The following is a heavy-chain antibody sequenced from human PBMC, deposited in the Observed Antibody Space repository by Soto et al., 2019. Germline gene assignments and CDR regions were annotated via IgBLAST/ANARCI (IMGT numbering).Heavy chain of an antibody. CDR2: IWYDGSNK. CDR3: ARDRNYGGNLCLY. CDR1: GFTFSSYG. D-gene: IGHD4-17*01. J-gene: IGHJ4*02. V-gene: IGHV3-33*01. Sequence: QVQLVESGGGVVQPGRSLRLSCAASGFTFSSYGMHWVRQAPGKGLEWVAVIWYDGSNKYYADSVKGRFTISRDNSENTLYLQMNSLRAEDTAVYYCARDRNYGGNLCLYWGQGTLVTVSS.